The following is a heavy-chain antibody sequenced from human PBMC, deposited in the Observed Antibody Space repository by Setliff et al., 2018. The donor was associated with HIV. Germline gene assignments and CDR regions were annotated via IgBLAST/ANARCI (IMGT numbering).Heavy chain of an antibody. CDR1: DYSITSGYY. D-gene: IGHD3-9*01. CDR2: ISSSGNT. J-gene: IGHJ4*02. Sequence: PSETLSLTCGISDYSITSGYYWGWIRQPPGTGLEWIGSISSSGNTYYNPSLKSRVTTSVDTPKNQFSLKLNSVTAADTAVYYCAKTIGRYFDIFDNWGQGTLVTVSS. V-gene: IGHV4-38-2*01. CDR3: AKTIGRYFDIFDN.